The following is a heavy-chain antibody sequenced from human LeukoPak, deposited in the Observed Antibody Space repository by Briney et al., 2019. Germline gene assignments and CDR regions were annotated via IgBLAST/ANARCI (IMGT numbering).Heavy chain of an antibody. CDR3: ARGPGGIEGFC. CDR1: GGSFSGYY. Sequence: SETLSLTCAVYGGSFSGYYWSWIRQPPGKGLEWIGEINHSGSTNYNPSLKSRVTISVDTSKNQFSLKLSSVTAADTAVYYCARGPGGIEGFCGAQEPLVTVSS. J-gene: IGHJ4*02. V-gene: IGHV4-34*01. D-gene: IGHD6-13*01. CDR2: INHSGST.